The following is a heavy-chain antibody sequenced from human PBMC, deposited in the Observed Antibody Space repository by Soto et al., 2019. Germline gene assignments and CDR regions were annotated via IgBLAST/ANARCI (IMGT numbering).Heavy chain of an antibody. J-gene: IGHJ6*02. CDR1: GGSISSGGYY. CDR3: ARVVHRLGMDV. CDR2: IYYSGST. Sequence: SETLSLTCTVSGGSISSGGYYWSWIRQHPGKGLEWIGYIYYSGSTYYNPSLKSRVTISVDTPKNQFSLKLCSVTAADTAVDDLARVVHRLGMDVGGQGTTVTVAS. V-gene: IGHV4-31*03. D-gene: IGHD3-16*02.